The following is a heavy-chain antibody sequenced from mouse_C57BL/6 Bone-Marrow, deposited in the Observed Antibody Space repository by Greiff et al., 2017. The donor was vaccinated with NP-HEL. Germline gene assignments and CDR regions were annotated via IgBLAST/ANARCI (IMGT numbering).Heavy chain of an antibody. CDR1: GYTFTDYY. J-gene: IGHJ2*01. CDR3: APFYDGYYGDY. D-gene: IGHD2-3*01. V-gene: IGHV1-26*01. CDR2: INPNNGGT. Sequence: EVQLQQSGPELVKPGASVKISCKASGYTFTDYYMNWVKQSHGKSLEWIGDINPNNGGTSYNQKFKGKATLTVDKSSSTAYMELRSLTSEDSAVYYCAPFYDGYYGDYWGQGTTRTVSS.